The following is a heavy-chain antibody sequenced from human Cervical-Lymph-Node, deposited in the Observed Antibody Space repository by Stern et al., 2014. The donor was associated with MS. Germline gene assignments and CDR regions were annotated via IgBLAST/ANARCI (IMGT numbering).Heavy chain of an antibody. CDR2: INPSGGST. CDR1: GYTFASYY. Sequence: VQLVQSGAEVKKPGASVKVSCKASGYTFASYYIHWVRQAPGQGLEWMWMINPSGGSTSYVQKFQGRVTVTRDTSTSTVYMELSSLRSEDTAVYYCAREVDYYDTSGSYYDLWGQGTLVTVSS. D-gene: IGHD3-22*01. CDR3: AREVDYYDTSGSYYDL. V-gene: IGHV1-46*01. J-gene: IGHJ5*02.